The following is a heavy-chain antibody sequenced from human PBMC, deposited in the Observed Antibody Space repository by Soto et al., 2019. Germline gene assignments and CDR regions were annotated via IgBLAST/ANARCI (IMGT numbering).Heavy chain of an antibody. CDR3: VRGSSNGGFDF. CDR2: IVTDGSRT. D-gene: IGHD4-4*01. Sequence: QVQLVESGGDVVQPGTSLRLSCTASESTLNTYDIMWVRQAPGRGLEWVAHIVTDGSRTYYADSVKGRFTISSDNARNTVYLQLYSLRPEDTAVYHCVRGSSNGGFDFWGQGTLVTVSS. CDR1: ESTLNTYD. J-gene: IGHJ3*01. V-gene: IGHV3-30-3*01.